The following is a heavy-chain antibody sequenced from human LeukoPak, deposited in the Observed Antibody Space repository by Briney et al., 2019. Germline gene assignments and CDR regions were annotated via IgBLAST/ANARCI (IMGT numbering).Heavy chain of an antibody. CDR1: GGSISTYY. D-gene: IGHD6-19*01. CDR3: ARHHNSGDAFDI. V-gene: IGHV4-59*08. CDR2: IYYSGST. Sequence: SETLSLTCTVSGGSISTYYWSWIRQPPGKGLEWIGYIYYSGSTNSNPSLKSRVTISVDTSKNQFSLKLSSVTAADTAVYYCARHHNSGDAFDIWGQGTMVTVSS. J-gene: IGHJ3*02.